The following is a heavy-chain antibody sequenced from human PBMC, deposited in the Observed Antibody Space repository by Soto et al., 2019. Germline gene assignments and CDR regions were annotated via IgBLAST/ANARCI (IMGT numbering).Heavy chain of an antibody. CDR1: GFTFSSYW. J-gene: IGHJ4*02. CDR2: INQDGNED. Sequence: LRLSCSASGFTFSSYWMNWVRQAPGKGLEWVANINQDGNEDNLLDPVKGRFTISRDNAKNSLFLQMNSLRVDDTAVYYCARTGDGHHDFLDYWGQGALVTVSS. D-gene: IGHD1-1*01. V-gene: IGHV3-7*01. CDR3: ARTGDGHHDFLDY.